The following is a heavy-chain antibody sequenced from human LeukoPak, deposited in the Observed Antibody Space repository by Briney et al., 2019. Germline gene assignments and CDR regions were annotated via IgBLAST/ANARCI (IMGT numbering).Heavy chain of an antibody. J-gene: IGHJ4*02. CDR2: INPNSGGT. CDR3: ARIRNRSGYPSEFGY. Sequence: ASVKVSCKASGYTFTGYYMHWVRQAPGQGLEWMGWINPNSGGTNYAQKFQGRVTMTRDTSISTAYMELSRLRSDDTAVYYCARIRNRSGYPSEFGYWGQGTLVTVSS. D-gene: IGHD3-22*01. V-gene: IGHV1-2*02. CDR1: GYTFTGYY.